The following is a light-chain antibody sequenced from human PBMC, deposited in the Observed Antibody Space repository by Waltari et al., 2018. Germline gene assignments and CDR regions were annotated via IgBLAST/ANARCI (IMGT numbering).Light chain of an antibody. J-gene: IGKJ2*01. CDR2: DGS. V-gene: IGKV1-5*01. CDR3: QQYNSYLSS. CDR1: QNIGTW. Sequence: DIQMTQSPSSLSASLGDRVTITCRASQNIGTWVAWYQQKPGKAPKLLIFDGSTLESGVPSRFSGSASGTDFTLTINSLQPDDFASYFCQQYNSYLSSFGQGTKLEI.